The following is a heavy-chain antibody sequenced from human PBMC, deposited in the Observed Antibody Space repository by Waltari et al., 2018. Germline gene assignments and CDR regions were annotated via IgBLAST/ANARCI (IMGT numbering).Heavy chain of an antibody. CDR3: ARADYGGNSL. Sequence: QVQLQESGPGLVKPSQTLSLTCTVSGGSISSGSYYWSWIRQPAGKGLEWIGRIYTSGRTNYNPALKSRVTISVDTSKNQFSLKLSSVTAADTAVYYCARADYGGNSLWGQGTLVTVSS. D-gene: IGHD4-17*01. CDR1: GGSISSGSYY. CDR2: IYTSGRT. V-gene: IGHV4-61*02. J-gene: IGHJ4*02.